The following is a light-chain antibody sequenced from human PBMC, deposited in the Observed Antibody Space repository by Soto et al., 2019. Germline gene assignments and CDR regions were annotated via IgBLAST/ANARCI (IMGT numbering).Light chain of an antibody. Sequence: QSVLTQPASVSGSPGQSITISCTGTSSDVGSYNLFSWYQQHPGKAPKLIIYEGSKGPSGVSNRFSGSKSGNTASLTISGLQAEDESDYYRCSYAGGSTYVFGTGTKVTVL. CDR1: SSDVGSYNL. J-gene: IGLJ1*01. CDR3: CSYAGGSTYV. CDR2: EGS. V-gene: IGLV2-23*01.